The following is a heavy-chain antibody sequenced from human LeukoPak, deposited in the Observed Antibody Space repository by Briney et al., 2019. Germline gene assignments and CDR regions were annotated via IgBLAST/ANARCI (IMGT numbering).Heavy chain of an antibody. Sequence: SQTLSLTCAISGDSVSSNSVAWNWIRQSPSRGLEWLGRTYYRSTWYNDYAVSVRGRITVNPDTSKNQFSLHLNSVTPEDTAVYCCARRLTQYDCFDPWGQGILVTVSS. J-gene: IGHJ5*02. CDR3: ARRLTQYDCFDP. CDR1: GDSVSSNSVA. CDR2: TYYRSTWYN. V-gene: IGHV6-1*01. D-gene: IGHD2-2*01.